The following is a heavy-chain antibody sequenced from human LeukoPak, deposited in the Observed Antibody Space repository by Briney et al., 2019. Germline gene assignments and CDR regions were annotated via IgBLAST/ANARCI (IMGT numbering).Heavy chain of an antibody. CDR1: GFIFSSYV. CDR3: AKDRSRINDVCHGDFDY. J-gene: IGHJ4*02. Sequence: PGGSLGLSCAASGFIFSSYVMMWVRQAPGRVLEWVSTINGRGGSTYYADSVKGRFTSSRDNYKNPVYLQLSSLRADDTALYYCAKDRSRINDVCHGDFDYWGEGTLVTVSS. V-gene: IGHV3-23*01. D-gene: IGHD2-8*01. CDR2: INGRGGST.